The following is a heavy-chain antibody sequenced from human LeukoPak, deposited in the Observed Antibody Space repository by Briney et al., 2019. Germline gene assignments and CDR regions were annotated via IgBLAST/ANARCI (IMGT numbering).Heavy chain of an antibody. V-gene: IGHV3-74*01. CDR3: ATGGYCSSTSCYSATYYMDV. J-gene: IGHJ6*03. CDR2: INSDGSST. D-gene: IGHD2-2*01. Sequence: GGSLRLSCAASGFTFSSYWMHWVRQAPGKGLVWVSRINSDGSSTSYAYSVKGRFTISRDNSKNTLCLQMNRLRAEDTAVYYCATGGYCSSTSCYSATYYMDVWGKGTTVTVSS. CDR1: GFTFSSYW.